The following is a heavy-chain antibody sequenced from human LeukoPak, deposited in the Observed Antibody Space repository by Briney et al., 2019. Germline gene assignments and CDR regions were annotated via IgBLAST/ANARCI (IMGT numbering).Heavy chain of an antibody. CDR1: GYMFNIYG. Sequence: ASVKVSCKASGYMFNIYGISWVRQAPGQGLEWMGWISGDNGDTNYAQKLQGRVTMTTDTSTSTAYMELRSLRYDDTAVYYCARDRYGVRSGSCDYWGQGTLVTVSS. CDR2: ISGDNGDT. J-gene: IGHJ4*02. V-gene: IGHV1-18*01. D-gene: IGHD1-26*01. CDR3: ARDRYGVRSGSCDY.